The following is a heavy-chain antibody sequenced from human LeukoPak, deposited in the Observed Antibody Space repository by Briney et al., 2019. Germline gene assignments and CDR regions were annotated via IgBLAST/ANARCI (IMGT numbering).Heavy chain of an antibody. J-gene: IGHJ4*02. V-gene: IGHV1-46*01. CDR1: GDIFASYN. CDR2: INPRGGTT. CDR3: AGGPPGDSSGYYSHPFEN. Sequence: ASVKVSCKASGDIFASYNIYWVRQAPGQGLEWMGLINPRGGTTRYAQKFQNTVTLTRDTSTTTVYMDLSSLRSEDTAVYYCAGGPPGDSSGYYSHPFENWGQGTLVTVSS. D-gene: IGHD3-22*01.